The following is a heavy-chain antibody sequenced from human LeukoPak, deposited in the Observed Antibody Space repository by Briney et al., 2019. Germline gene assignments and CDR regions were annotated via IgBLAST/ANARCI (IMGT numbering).Heavy chain of an antibody. CDR2: ISYDGSNK. V-gene: IGHV3-30*19. CDR1: GFTFSSYG. D-gene: IGHD6-13*01. J-gene: IGHJ4*02. CDR3: ARDKQLLTYYFDY. Sequence: GGSLRLSCAASGFTFSSYGMHWVRQAPGKGREGVAVISYDGSNKYYADSVKGRFTISRDNSKNTLYLQMNSLRAEDTAVYYCARDKQLLTYYFDYWGQGTLVTVSS.